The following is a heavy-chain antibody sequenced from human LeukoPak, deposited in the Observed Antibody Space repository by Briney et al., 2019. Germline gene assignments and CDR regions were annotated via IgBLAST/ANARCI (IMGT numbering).Heavy chain of an antibody. J-gene: IGHJ4*02. Sequence: GGSLRLSCAASVFTFSSYAMSWVRQAPGRGLEWGSAISGSCGSTYYADSVKGRFTISRDNSKNTLYLPMNSLRAEDTAVYYCAKDGGVRTTGVCYTAYYFDYWGQGTLVTVSS. CDR2: ISGSCGST. V-gene: IGHV3-23*01. D-gene: IGHD2-8*01. CDR1: VFTFSSYA. CDR3: AKDGGVRTTGVCYTAYYFDY.